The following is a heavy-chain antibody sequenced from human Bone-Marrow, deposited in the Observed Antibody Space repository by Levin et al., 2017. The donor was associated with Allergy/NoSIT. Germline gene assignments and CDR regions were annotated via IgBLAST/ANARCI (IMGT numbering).Heavy chain of an antibody. J-gene: IGHJ4*02. CDR2: INTNTGIP. CDR3: ARGRGGRDTSIYYFDY. D-gene: IGHD2-21*01. CDR1: GYTLTGYA. V-gene: IGHV7-4-1*02. Sequence: GESLKISCKASGYTLTGYAMNWVRQAPGQGLEWMGWINTNTGIPTYAQGFTGRFVFSLGTSVSTAYLQISSLKAEDTAVYYCARGRGGRDTSIYYFDYWGQGTLVTVSS.